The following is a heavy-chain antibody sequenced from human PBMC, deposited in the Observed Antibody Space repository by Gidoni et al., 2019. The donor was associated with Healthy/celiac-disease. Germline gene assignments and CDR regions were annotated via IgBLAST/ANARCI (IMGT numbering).Heavy chain of an antibody. D-gene: IGHD3-10*01. V-gene: IGHV4-39*01. Sequence: GGSISSSSYYWGWIRQPPGKGLEWIGSIYYSGSTYYNPSLKSRVTISVDTSKNQFSLKLSSVTAADTAVYYCARQLWFGDKGFDPWGQGTLVTVSS. CDR1: GGSISSSSYY. CDR3: ARQLWFGDKGFDP. J-gene: IGHJ5*02. CDR2: IYYSGST.